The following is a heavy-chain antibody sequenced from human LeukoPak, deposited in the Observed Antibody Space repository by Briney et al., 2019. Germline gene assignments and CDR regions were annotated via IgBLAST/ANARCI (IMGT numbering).Heavy chain of an antibody. J-gene: IGHJ6*02. Sequence: PSETLSLTCTVSGGSISSSSYYWGWIRQPPGKGLGWIGSIYYSGSTYYNPSLKSRVTISVDTSKNQFSLKLSSVTAADTAVYYCARHPRADFWSGYGIYGMDVWGQGTTVTVSS. V-gene: IGHV4-39*01. CDR1: GGSISSSSYY. CDR3: ARHPRADFWSGYGIYGMDV. D-gene: IGHD3-3*01. CDR2: IYYSGST.